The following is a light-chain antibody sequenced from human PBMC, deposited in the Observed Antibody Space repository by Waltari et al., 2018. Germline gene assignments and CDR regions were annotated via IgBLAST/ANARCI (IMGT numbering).Light chain of an antibody. Sequence: QSVLTQPPSVSGAPGQRVSISCTGSGSNLGAGYDVHWYQQHPGKAPKPLSYGTSTRPPGVPDRFVGSQSGTSASLAIPALQAEDEAEYYCQSYDTSLSVVFGGGTKLTVL. V-gene: IGLV1-40*01. J-gene: IGLJ2*01. CDR2: GTS. CDR3: QSYDTSLSVV. CDR1: GSNLGAGYD.